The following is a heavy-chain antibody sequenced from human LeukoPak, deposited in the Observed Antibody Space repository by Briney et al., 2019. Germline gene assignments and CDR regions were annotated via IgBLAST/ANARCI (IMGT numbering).Heavy chain of an antibody. V-gene: IGHV3-21*06. J-gene: IGHJ4*02. CDR3: ARGGDGFSFGPEFDY. Sequence: GGSLRLSCEASGFSCQNDNMNWVRQAPGKGPEWVSSISFSSTYIYYADSVKGRFTISRDNAKNSLYLQMNSLRAEDTAVYYCARGGDGFSFGPEFDYWGQGTQVSVSS. D-gene: IGHD5-18*01. CDR1: GFSCQNDN. CDR2: ISFSSTYI.